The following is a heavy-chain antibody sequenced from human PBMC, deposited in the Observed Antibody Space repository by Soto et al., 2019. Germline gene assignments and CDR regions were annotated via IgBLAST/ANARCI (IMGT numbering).Heavy chain of an antibody. J-gene: IGHJ4*02. D-gene: IGHD1-26*01. CDR3: ASDPGDGRA. CDR1: GFTFSSYT. CDR2: ILTGSSHM. Sequence: EVQLEESGGGLVKPGGSLRLSCAASGFTFSSYTMNWVRQAPGKGLEWVSSILTGSSHMLYADSVRGRFTISRDDAKNSLYLQMDSLRAEDAAVYYCASDPGDGRAWGQGTLVTVSS. V-gene: IGHV3-21*01.